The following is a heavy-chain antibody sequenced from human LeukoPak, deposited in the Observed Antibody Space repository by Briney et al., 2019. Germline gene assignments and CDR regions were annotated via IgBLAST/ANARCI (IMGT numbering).Heavy chain of an antibody. CDR3: ARVLRGYAGKPLGY. Sequence: ASVKVSCKASGYTFTSYGICWVRQAPGQGLEWMGWISTYNGKTNYAQKFQGRVTMTRDMSTSTVYLQLTSLYSEDTAVYYCARVLRGYAGKPLGYWGQGTLVTVSS. CDR1: GYTFTSYG. CDR2: ISTYNGKT. J-gene: IGHJ4*02. D-gene: IGHD4-23*01. V-gene: IGHV1-18*01.